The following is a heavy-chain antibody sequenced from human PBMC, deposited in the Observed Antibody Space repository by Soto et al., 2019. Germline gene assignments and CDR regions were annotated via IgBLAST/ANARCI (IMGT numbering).Heavy chain of an antibody. D-gene: IGHD3-3*01. Sequence: SGPTLVNPTQTLTLTCTFSGFSLSTSGVGVGWIRQPSGKALEWLALIYWDDDKRYSPSLKSRLTITKDTSKNQVVLTMTNMDPVDTATYYCAHSTSTRHYDFWSGPRPDVWGQGTTVTVSS. V-gene: IGHV2-5*02. J-gene: IGHJ6*02. CDR3: AHSTSTRHYDFWSGPRPDV. CDR2: IYWDDDK. CDR1: GFSLSTSGVG.